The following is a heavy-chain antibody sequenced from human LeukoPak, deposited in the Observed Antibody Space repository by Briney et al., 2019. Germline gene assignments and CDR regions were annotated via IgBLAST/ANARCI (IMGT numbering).Heavy chain of an antibody. J-gene: IGHJ4*02. Sequence: SETLSLTCTVSGGSISSYYWSWIRQPAGKGLEWIGRIYTNGSTNYNPSLKSRVTMSVDTSKNQFSLKLSSVTAADTAVYYCARATYYYDSSGYYYFDYWGQGTLVTVSS. CDR3: ARATYYYDSSGYYYFDY. D-gene: IGHD3-22*01. CDR1: GGSISSYY. V-gene: IGHV4-4*07. CDR2: IYTNGST.